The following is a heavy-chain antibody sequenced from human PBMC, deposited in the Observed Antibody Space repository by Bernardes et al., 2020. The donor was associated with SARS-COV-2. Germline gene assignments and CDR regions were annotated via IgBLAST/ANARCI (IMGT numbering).Heavy chain of an antibody. D-gene: IGHD3-3*01. V-gene: IGHV3-9*01. J-gene: IGHJ4*02. CDR3: VKDRTYDFWGGYCDY. CDR2: ISWNSGRI. CDR1: GFTFDDYA. Sequence: GGSLRLSCAASGFTFDDYAMHWVRQAPGKGLEWVSGISWNSGRIGYADSVKGRFTISRDNAKNSLYLQMNSLRAEDTALYYCVKDRTYDFWGGYCDYWGQGTLVTVSS.